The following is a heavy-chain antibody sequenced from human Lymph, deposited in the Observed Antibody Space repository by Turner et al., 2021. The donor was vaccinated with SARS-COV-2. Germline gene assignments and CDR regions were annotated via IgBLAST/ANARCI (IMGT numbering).Heavy chain of an antibody. J-gene: IGHJ4*02. Sequence: VPLVAPGRALVAPGGSVGPSGAGSAFTFRHAWMSWGRQAPGKWMEWVYCIKSKIDDGTTDYAAPVKGRFTISKDDSKHTLLLQTHSLETEDTAVYDCTAFWCTGSYGYYFDYWGQGTLVTVSS. CDR3: TAFWCTGSYGYYFDY. CDR1: AFTFRHAW. V-gene: IGHV3-15*02. CDR2: IKSKIDDGTT. D-gene: IGHD2-8*02.